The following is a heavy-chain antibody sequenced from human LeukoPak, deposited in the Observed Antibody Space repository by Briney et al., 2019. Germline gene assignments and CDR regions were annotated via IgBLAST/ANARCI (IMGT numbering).Heavy chain of an antibody. D-gene: IGHD3-16*01. V-gene: IGHV4-34*01. CDR3: ARGVPLGGYSVQPLVWGSYYYMDV. CDR1: GGSFSDYY. J-gene: IGHJ6*03. Sequence: SETLSLTCAVSGGSFSDYYWTWIRQPPGKGLEWIGEINHSGSTNYNPSLKSRVTISVDTFKNQFSLTLSSVTAVDRAVYYCARGVPLGGYSVQPLVWGSYYYMDVWGSGTTVTVSS. CDR2: INHSGST.